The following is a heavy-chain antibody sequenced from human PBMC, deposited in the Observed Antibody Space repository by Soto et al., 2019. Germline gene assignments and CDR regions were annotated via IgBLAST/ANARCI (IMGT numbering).Heavy chain of an antibody. CDR3: ARQRLGELSLGAAGY. J-gene: IGHJ4*02. D-gene: IGHD3-16*02. CDR2: INPNSGGT. CDR1: GYTFTGYY. Sequence: QVQLVQSGAEVKKPGASVKVSCKASGYTFTGYYMHWVRQAPGQGLEWMGWINPNSGGTNYAQKFQGRVTMTRDTSISTAYMELGRLRSDDTAVYYCARQRLGELSLGAAGYWGQGTLVTVSS. V-gene: IGHV1-2*02.